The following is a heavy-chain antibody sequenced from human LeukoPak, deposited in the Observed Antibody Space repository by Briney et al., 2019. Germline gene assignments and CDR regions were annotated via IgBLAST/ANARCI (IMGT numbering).Heavy chain of an antibody. CDR2: IYSGGST. J-gene: IGHJ4*02. V-gene: IGHV3-53*01. Sequence: GGSLRLSCAVSGFTVSSNYMSWVRQAPGKGLEWVSLIYSGGSTYYADSVKGRFTISRDNSKNTLYLQMNTLRAEDTAVYYCARRAGGYSHPYDYWGQGTLVTVSS. D-gene: IGHD4-23*01. CDR3: ARRAGGYSHPYDY. CDR1: GFTVSSNY.